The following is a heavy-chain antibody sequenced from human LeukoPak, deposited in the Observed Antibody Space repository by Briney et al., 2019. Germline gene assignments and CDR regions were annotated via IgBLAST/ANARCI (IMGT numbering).Heavy chain of an antibody. CDR3: ARLRGYSYGYGDY. D-gene: IGHD5-18*01. Sequence: QPGGSLRLSCAASGFTFSSYSMNWVRQAPGKGLEWVSYISSSGNTTDYADSVKGRFTISKDNAENSLYLQMVSLRAEDTAVYYCARLRGYSYGYGDYWGQGTLVTVSS. J-gene: IGHJ4*02. V-gene: IGHV3-48*04. CDR2: ISSSGNTT. CDR1: GFTFSSYS.